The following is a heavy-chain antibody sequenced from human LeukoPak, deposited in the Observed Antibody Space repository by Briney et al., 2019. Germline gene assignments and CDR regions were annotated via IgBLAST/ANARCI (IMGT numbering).Heavy chain of an antibody. V-gene: IGHV3-21*01. CDR1: GFTFSSYS. D-gene: IGHD3-16*02. J-gene: IGHJ4*02. Sequence: GGSLRLSCAASGFTFSSYSMNWVRQAPGKGLEWVSSISSSSSYIYYADSVKGRFTIPRDNAKNSLHLQMNSLRAEDTAVYYCARDWGLSVFDYWGQGTLVTVSS. CDR3: ARDWGLSVFDY. CDR2: ISSSSSYI.